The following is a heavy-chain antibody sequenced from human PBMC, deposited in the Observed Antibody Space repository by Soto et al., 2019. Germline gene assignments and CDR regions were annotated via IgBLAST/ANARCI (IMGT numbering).Heavy chain of an antibody. CDR1: GFTFSIYA. CDR2: ISGGGDST. V-gene: IGHV3-23*01. Sequence: GGSLRLSCAASGFTFSIYAISWVRQAPGKGLEWVSTISGGGDSTYYADSVKGRFTISRDNSKSTLYLQMNSLRADDTALYYCAKDAPASGYISHYWGQGTLVTVSS. D-gene: IGHD3-22*01. J-gene: IGHJ4*02. CDR3: AKDAPASGYISHY.